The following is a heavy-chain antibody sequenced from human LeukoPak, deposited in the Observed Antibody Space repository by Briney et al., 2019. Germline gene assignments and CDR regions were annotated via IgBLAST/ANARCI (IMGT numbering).Heavy chain of an antibody. CDR3: ARDREYYNLLTGYKVSHYFDY. Sequence: PGGSLRLSCAASGFTFSIYAMHWVRQAPGKGLEWVAVISYDGSNKYYADSVKGRFTISRDNSRNTLYLQMNSLRAEDTAVYYCARDREYYNLLTGYKVSHYFDYWGQGTLVTVSS. D-gene: IGHD3-9*01. CDR1: GFTFSIYA. J-gene: IGHJ4*02. V-gene: IGHV3-30*04. CDR2: ISYDGSNK.